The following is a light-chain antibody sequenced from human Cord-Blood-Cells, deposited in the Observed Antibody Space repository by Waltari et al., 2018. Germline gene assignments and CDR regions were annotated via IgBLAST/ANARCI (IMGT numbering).Light chain of an antibody. Sequence: DIQMTQSPSSLSASVGDRVTITFQASQDSSHYLNWYQQKPGKAPKLLIYYASNLETWVPSRFSGSGSGTDFTFTISSLQPEDIATYYCQQYDNLPYTFGQGTKLEIK. CDR3: QQYDNLPYT. V-gene: IGKV1-33*01. CDR2: YAS. CDR1: QDSSHY. J-gene: IGKJ2*01.